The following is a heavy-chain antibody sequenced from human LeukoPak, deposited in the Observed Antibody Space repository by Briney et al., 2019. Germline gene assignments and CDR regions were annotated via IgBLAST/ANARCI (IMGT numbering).Heavy chain of an antibody. CDR2: MYSGGAT. CDR3: ARGVSSGSNVDPFDF. V-gene: IGHV3-53*01. J-gene: IGHJ4*02. D-gene: IGHD3-22*01. Sequence: GGSLRLSCAASGFIVSSNYMSWVRQAPGKGLEWVSVMYSGGATHYGNSVQGRFTISRDNSKNTLYLQMNNLRAEDTAVYYCARGVSSGSNVDPFDFWGQGTPVIVSS. CDR1: GFIVSSNY.